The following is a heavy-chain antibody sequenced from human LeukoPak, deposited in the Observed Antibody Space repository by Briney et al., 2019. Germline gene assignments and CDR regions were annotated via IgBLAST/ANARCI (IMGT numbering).Heavy chain of an antibody. Sequence: GGSLRLSCAASGFTFSSFATHWVRQAPGKGLEWVAVISYDGGNKYYADSVKGRFTISRDNSKNTLYLQMNSLTAEDTAVYYCARDDRGLAAAGFFDYWGQGTLVTVSS. J-gene: IGHJ4*02. D-gene: IGHD6-13*01. CDR3: ARDDRGLAAAGFFDY. CDR1: GFTFSSFA. CDR2: ISYDGGNK. V-gene: IGHV3-30*14.